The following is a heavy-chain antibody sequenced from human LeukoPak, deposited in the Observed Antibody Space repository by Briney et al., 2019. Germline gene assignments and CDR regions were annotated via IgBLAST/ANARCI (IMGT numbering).Heavy chain of an antibody. CDR1: GGSISSYY. Sequence: PSEILSLTCTVSGGSISSYYWSWIRQPAGKGLEWIGRIYTSGSTNYNPSLKSRVTMSVDTSKNQFSLKLSSVTAADTVVYYCARDVPTRYYDFWSGYYRDGDYWGQGTLVTVSS. V-gene: IGHV4-4*07. J-gene: IGHJ4*02. D-gene: IGHD3-3*01. CDR3: ARDVPTRYYDFWSGYYRDGDY. CDR2: IYTSGST.